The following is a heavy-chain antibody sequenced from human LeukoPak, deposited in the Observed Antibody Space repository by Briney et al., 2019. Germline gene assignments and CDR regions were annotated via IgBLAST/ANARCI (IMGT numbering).Heavy chain of an antibody. J-gene: IGHJ4*02. D-gene: IGHD2/OR15-2a*01. CDR2: INHSGSA. V-gene: IGHV4-34*01. Sequence: PSETLSPTCGVYGGSFSGYYWSWIRQPPGKGLEWLGEINHSGSANYNPSPNRRVTISVDTSKNQFSLRLSAVTVADTAVYYCARARRDSGFYRIDYWGQGALVIVSS. CDR3: ARARRDSGFYRIDY. CDR1: GGSFSGYY.